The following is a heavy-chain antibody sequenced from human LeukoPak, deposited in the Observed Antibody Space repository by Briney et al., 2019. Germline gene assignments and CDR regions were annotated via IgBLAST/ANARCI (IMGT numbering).Heavy chain of an antibody. J-gene: IGHJ6*04. CDR2: ISSSSSYI. CDR3: ARVRYDYYYGMDV. V-gene: IGHV3-21*01. CDR1: GFTFSSYA. Sequence: GGSLRLSCAASGFTFSSYAMSWVRQAPGKGLEWVSSISSSSSYIYYADSLKGRFTISRDNAKNSLYLRMNSLRAEDTAVYYCARVRYDYYYGMDVWGKGTTVTVSS.